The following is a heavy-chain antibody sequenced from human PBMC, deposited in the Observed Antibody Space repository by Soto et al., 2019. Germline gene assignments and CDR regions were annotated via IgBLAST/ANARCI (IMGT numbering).Heavy chain of an antibody. D-gene: IGHD3-10*01. J-gene: IGHJ5*02. CDR1: GGTFSSYA. Sequence: AASVKVSCKASGGTFSSYAISWVRQAPGQGLEWMGGIIPIFGTANYAQKFQGRVTITADESTSTAYMELSSLRSEDTAVYYCASSGAITMVRGLPRQGWFDPWGQGTLVTVSS. V-gene: IGHV1-69*13. CDR2: IIPIFGTA. CDR3: ASSGAITMVRGLPRQGWFDP.